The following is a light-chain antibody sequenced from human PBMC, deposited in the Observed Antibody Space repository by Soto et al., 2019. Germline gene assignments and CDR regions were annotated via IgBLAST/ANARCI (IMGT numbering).Light chain of an antibody. CDR1: QSINTW. J-gene: IGKJ1*01. Sequence: DIQMTQSPSTLSASVGDRVTITCRASQSINTWLAWYQLKPGRAPKLLIYKASTLDSGVSSRFSGSGSGTEFTLTISKLQPDDFATYYCQQYQTYSQFGQGTRVEI. V-gene: IGKV1-5*03. CDR2: KAS. CDR3: QQYQTYSQ.